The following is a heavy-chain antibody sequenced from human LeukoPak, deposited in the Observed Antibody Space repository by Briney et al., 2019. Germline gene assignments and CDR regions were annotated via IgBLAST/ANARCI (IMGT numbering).Heavy chain of an antibody. V-gene: IGHV4-34*01. CDR1: GGSFSGYY. J-gene: IGHJ3*02. Sequence: SETLSLTCTVYGGSFSGYYWSWIRQPPGKGLEWIGEINHSGSTNYNPSLKSRVTISVDTSKNQFSLKLSSVTAADTAVYYCARGRVHGIPGAFDIWGQGTTVTVSS. CDR2: INHSGST. CDR3: ARGRVHGIPGAFDI. D-gene: IGHD2-21*01.